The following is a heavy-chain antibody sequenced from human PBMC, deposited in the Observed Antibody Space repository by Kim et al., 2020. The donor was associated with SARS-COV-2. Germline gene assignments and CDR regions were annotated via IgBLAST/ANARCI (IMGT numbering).Heavy chain of an antibody. J-gene: IGHJ5*02. V-gene: IGHV3-23*01. CDR3: SKGVDSTGYYNWFDP. Sequence: ESVKGRFTISRDKSKNTLYLQMNSLRAEDTAVYYCSKGVDSTGYYNWFDPWGQGALVTVSS. D-gene: IGHD3-22*01.